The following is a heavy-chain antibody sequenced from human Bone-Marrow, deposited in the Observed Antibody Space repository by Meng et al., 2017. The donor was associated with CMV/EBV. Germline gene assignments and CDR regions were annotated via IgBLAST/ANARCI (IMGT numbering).Heavy chain of an antibody. J-gene: IGHJ6*02. CDR2: INPSGGRT. CDR1: GYTFTSYY. D-gene: IGHD2-2*01. Sequence: ASVKVSCKASGYTFTSYYMHWVRQAPGQGLEWMGIINPSGGRTSYAQKFQGRGTMTRDTSTSTVYMELSSLRTEDTHVYYWARELINCSSTSGYDTETRNYYYGMDVWGQGTTVTVSS. CDR3: ARELINCSSTSGYDTETRNYYYGMDV. V-gene: IGHV1-46*01.